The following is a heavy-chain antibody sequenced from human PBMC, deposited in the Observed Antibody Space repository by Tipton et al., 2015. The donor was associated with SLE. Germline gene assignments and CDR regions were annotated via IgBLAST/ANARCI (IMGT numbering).Heavy chain of an antibody. Sequence: TLSLTCAVSGYSISSGYYWGWIRQPPGKGLEWIGYIYYSGNTNYNPSLKSRVTISVDTSKNQFSLKLSSVTAADTAVYYCARCIAAAGGYFDYWGQGTLVTVSS. D-gene: IGHD6-13*01. V-gene: IGHV4-38-2*01. CDR2: IYYSGNT. J-gene: IGHJ4*02. CDR3: ARCIAAAGGYFDY. CDR1: GYSISSGYY.